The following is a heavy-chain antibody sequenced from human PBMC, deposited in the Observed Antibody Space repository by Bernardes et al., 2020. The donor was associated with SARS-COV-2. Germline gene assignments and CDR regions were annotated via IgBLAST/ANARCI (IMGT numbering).Heavy chain of an antibody. CDR3: VHRPYLSAYYFDY. CDR2: IYWDDDK. J-gene: IGHJ4*02. Sequence: SGPTLVKLTQTLTLTCTFSGFSLSTRGVGVGWIRQSPGKALEWLVIIYWDDDKRFSPSLKNRVSITKDTSKNQVVLRMTNMDPVDTATYYCVHRPYLSAYYFDYWGQGAPVTVSS. D-gene: IGHD3-3*02. V-gene: IGHV2-5*02. CDR1: GFSLSTRGVG.